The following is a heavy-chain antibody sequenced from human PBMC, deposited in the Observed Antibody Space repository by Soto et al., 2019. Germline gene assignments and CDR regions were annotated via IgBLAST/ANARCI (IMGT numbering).Heavy chain of an antibody. Sequence: GSLRLSCAASGFTFSSLWMSWVRQAPGKGLEWVANIKPDGSDQYYVDSVKGRFTISRDNARNSLYLQMNSLRGDDTAVYYCTRAGGSYYFDFWGQGTLVTVS. CDR2: IKPDGSDQ. D-gene: IGHD3-10*01. CDR1: GFTFSSLW. J-gene: IGHJ4*02. CDR3: TRAGGSYYFDF. V-gene: IGHV3-7*01.